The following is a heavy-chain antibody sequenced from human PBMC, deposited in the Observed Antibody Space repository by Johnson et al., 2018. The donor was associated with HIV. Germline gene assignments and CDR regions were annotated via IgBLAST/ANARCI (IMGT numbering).Heavy chain of an antibody. CDR1: GFTFSSYA. Sequence: QMLLVESGGGVVQPGGSLTLSCAASGFTFSSYAMHWVRQAPGTGLEWVAVISYDGSNKYYADSVKGRFTISRDNSKNTLYLQMNSLRAGDTAVYYCARATVESAFDIWGQGTVVTVSS. D-gene: IGHD4-23*01. V-gene: IGHV3-30*14. CDR3: ARATVESAFDI. J-gene: IGHJ3*02. CDR2: ISYDGSNK.